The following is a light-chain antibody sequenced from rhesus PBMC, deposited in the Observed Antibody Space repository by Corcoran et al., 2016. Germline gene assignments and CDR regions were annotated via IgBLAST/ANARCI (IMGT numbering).Light chain of an antibody. V-gene: IGLV2S9*01. J-gene: IGLJ1*01. CDR1: SSAIGVYND. CDR2: EVN. Sequence: QSALTQPPSVSKSLGQSVTISCTGTSSAIGVYNDVSWYHQRPDTVPRLLIYEVNKRPSGVSDRFSGSKSGNTASLTISGLQAEDAADYYCCSYRTGSAYIFGTATRLTVL. CDR3: CSYRTGSAYI.